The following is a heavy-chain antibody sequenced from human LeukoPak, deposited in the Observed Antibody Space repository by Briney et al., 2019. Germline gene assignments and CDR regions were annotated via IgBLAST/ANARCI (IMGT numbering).Heavy chain of an antibody. J-gene: IGHJ4*02. CDR1: GYTFTRYG. Sequence: ASVKVSCKASGYTFTRYGISWVRQAPGQGLEWMGWISAYNGDTNYAQKVQGRVTMTTDTSTSTAYMELRSLRSDDTAVYYCARGGLPIVWYYFDFWGQGTLVTVSS. V-gene: IGHV1-18*01. CDR2: ISAYNGDT. D-gene: IGHD5/OR15-5a*01. CDR3: ARGGLPIVWYYFDF.